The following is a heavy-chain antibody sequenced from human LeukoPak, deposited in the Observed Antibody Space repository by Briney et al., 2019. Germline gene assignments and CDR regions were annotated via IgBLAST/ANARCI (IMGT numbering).Heavy chain of an antibody. J-gene: IGHJ4*02. V-gene: IGHV1-2*02. D-gene: IGHD3-22*01. Sequence: ASVKVSCKASGYTFTGYYIHWVRQAPGQGLEWMEWLNPNSGATNYAQNFQGRVTMTRDTSISTAYMELSRLRSDDTAVYYCARAVGYYYDSSGYYYWGQGTLVTVSS. CDR2: LNPNSGAT. CDR3: ARAVGYYYDSSGYYY. CDR1: GYTFTGYY.